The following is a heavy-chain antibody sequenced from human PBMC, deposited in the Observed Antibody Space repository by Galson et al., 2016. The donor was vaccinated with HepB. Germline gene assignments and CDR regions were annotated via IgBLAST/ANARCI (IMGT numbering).Heavy chain of an antibody. CDR2: IKQDGSED. J-gene: IGHJ3*02. V-gene: IGHV3-7*01. D-gene: IGHD2-15*01. CDR1: GFTFTDYW. CDR3: AREKVVGGVATGAFDI. Sequence: SLRLSCAVSGFTFTDYWMSWVRQAPGKGLEWVANIKQDGSEDYFADSVKGRFAISRDNAQKTLYLQMNSLRVDDTAIYYRAREKVVGGVATGAFDIWGQGTMVTVSS.